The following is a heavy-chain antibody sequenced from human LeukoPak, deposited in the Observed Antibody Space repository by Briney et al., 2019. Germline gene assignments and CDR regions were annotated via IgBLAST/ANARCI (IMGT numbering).Heavy chain of an antibody. CDR1: GFTFSSYS. D-gene: IGHD2-15*01. V-gene: IGHV3-21*01. CDR3: ARVVAAQYYYYGMDV. J-gene: IGHJ6*04. CDR2: ISSSSSYI. Sequence: GGSLRLSCAASGFTFSSYSMNWVRQVPGKGLEWVSSISSSSSYIYYADSAKGRFTISRDNAKNSLYLQMNSLRAEDTAVYYCARVVAAQYYYYGMDVWGKGTTVTVSS.